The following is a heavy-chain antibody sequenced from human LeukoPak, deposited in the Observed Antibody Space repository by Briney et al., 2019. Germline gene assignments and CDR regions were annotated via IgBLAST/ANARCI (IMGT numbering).Heavy chain of an antibody. CDR1: GFTFSLYW. CDR3: ARDGRYDDFWIPVRYYYYYHTDV. V-gene: IGHV3-7*01. D-gene: IGHD3-3*01. J-gene: IGHJ6*03. Sequence: PGGSLRLSCALSGFTFSLYWMSCVPEAPGGGVEWVANIKQDGSEKYYVYSVKGRFTISRNHAKNSLYLQMNSLRAEDTAVYYCARDGRYDDFWIPVRYYYYYHTDVWGKGTTVTVSS. CDR2: IKQDGSEK.